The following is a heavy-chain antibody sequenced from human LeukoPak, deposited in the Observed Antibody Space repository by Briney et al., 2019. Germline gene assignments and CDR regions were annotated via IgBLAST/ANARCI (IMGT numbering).Heavy chain of an antibody. CDR3: VACKGIVVDLFPDY. Sequence: PGGSLRLSCAASGFTFGTYAMSWVRQAPGKGLEWVSSISGRVDSTYYSDSVKGRFSISRDNSKNTLYLQMNSLRADDTAVYYCVACKGIVVDLFPDYWGQGTLVTVSS. J-gene: IGHJ4*02. V-gene: IGHV3-23*01. CDR1: GFTFGTYA. CDR2: ISGRVDST. D-gene: IGHD3-22*01.